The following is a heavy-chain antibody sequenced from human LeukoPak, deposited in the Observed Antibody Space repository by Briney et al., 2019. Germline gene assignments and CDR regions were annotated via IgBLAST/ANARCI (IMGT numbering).Heavy chain of an antibody. V-gene: IGHV4-59*08. Sequence: SETLSLTCTVSGGSISSSYWSWIRQPPGKGLEWIGYIYYTGNTNYNPSLKSRVTISVDTSKKQFSLKLSSVTAADTAVYYCARHYYDSSGYCPFGYWGQGTLVTVSS. CDR2: IYYTGNT. J-gene: IGHJ4*02. CDR1: GGSISSSY. CDR3: ARHYYDSSGYCPFGY. D-gene: IGHD3-22*01.